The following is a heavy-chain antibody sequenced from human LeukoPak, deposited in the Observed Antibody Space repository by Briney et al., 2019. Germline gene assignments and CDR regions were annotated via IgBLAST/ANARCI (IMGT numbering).Heavy chain of an antibody. CDR1: GYTFTAYY. CDR2: INPNSGGT. D-gene: IGHD3-22*01. J-gene: IGHJ4*02. CDR3: AREVPYDSSNYYQPFDY. V-gene: IGHV1-2*02. Sequence: ASVKVSCKASGYTFTAYYIHWVRQAPGQGLEWMGWINPNSGGTNYAQKFQGRVTMTRDTSISTAYMELSRLRSDDTAVYHCAREVPYDSSNYYQPFDYWGQGTLVTVSS.